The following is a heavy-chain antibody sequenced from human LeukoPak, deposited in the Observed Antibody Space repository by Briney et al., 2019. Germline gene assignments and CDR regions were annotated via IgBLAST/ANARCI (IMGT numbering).Heavy chain of an antibody. CDR2: IRYDGSNK. V-gene: IGHV3-30*02. J-gene: IGHJ4*02. Sequence: GGSLRLSCAASGFTFSSYGMHWVRQAPGKGLEWVAFIRYDGSNKYYADSVKGRFTISRDNSKNTLYLQMNSLRAEDTAVYYCAAMDSSSWYTIEDYWGQGTLVTVSS. CDR3: AAMDSSSWYTIEDY. D-gene: IGHD6-13*01. CDR1: GFTFSSYG.